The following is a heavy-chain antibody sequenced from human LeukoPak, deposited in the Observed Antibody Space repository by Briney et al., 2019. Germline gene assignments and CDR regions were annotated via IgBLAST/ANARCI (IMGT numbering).Heavy chain of an antibody. J-gene: IGHJ6*03. V-gene: IGHV1-18*01. D-gene: IGHD5-18*01. CDR3: ASNRYGAGPYYYYMDV. Sequence: ASVKVSCKASGYTFTSYAMNWVRQAPGQGLEWMGWISAYNGNTNYAQKLQGRVTVTTDTSTSTAYMELRSLRSDDTAVYYCASNRYGAGPYYYYMDVWGKGTTVTVSS. CDR2: ISAYNGNT. CDR1: GYTFTSYA.